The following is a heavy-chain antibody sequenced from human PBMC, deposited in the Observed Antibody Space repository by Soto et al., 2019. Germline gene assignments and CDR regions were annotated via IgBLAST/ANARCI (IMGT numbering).Heavy chain of an antibody. CDR2: IKSKSDGGTT. CDR3: TTDLWRIAVVVGSTGYFNP. D-gene: IGHD2-15*01. V-gene: IGHV3-15*01. Sequence: GGSLRLSCAASGFTFSDASVSSVHQAPGKGLDWVGRIKSKSDGGTTEYAAPVRGRFTISRDDSKNTLYLQMNSLKTEDTAVYYCTTDLWRIAVVVGSTGYFNPWGQGTPV. CDR1: GFTFSDAS. J-gene: IGHJ5*02.